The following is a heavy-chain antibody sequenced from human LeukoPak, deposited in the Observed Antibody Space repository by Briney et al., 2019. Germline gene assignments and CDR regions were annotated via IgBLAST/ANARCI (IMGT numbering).Heavy chain of an antibody. CDR2: ISYDGSNK. J-gene: IGHJ4*02. Sequence: PGGSLRLSCAASGFTFSSYGMHWVRQAPGKGLEWGAVISYDGSNKYYADSVKGRFTISRDNSKNTLYLQMDSLRADDTAVYYCAKSSRYGTGWYGKIDYWGQGTLVTVSS. CDR3: AKSSRYGTGWYGKIDY. D-gene: IGHD6-19*01. V-gene: IGHV3-30*18. CDR1: GFTFSSYG.